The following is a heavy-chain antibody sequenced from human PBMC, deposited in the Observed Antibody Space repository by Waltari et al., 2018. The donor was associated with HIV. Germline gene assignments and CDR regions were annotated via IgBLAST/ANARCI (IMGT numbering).Heavy chain of an antibody. V-gene: IGHV3-53*02. CDR1: GFTVCSNY. J-gene: IGHJ3*02. CDR3: ATYSSGYSDAFDI. CDR2: IYSGGST. Sequence: EVQLVETGGGLIQPGGSLRLSCAASGFTVCSNYMSCVRQAPGKGLEWVSVIYSGGSTYYADSVKGRFTISRDNSKNTLYLQMNSLRAEDTAVYYCATYSSGYSDAFDIWGQGTMVTVSS. D-gene: IGHD3-22*01.